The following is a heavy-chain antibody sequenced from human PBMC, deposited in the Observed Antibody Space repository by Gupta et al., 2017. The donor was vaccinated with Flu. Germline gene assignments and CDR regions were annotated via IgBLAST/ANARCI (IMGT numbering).Heavy chain of an antibody. CDR1: GFSFGNYV. V-gene: IGHV3-23*01. D-gene: IGHD2-21*02. Sequence: EVQLLESGGGLVQPGESLRLSCAASGFSFGNYVMSWVRQAPGKGPEWVSSMTGSGDKTYYADVGKGRFAISIDKSKNTLFLQMNRLRVEDTAMYFCAKGLQTGLVLPMQYWGPGTLVTVSS. J-gene: IGHJ4*02. CDR3: AKGLQTGLVLPMQY. CDR2: MTGSGDKT.